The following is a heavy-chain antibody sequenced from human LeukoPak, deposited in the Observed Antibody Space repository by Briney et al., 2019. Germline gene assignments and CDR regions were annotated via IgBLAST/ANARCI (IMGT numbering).Heavy chain of an antibody. D-gene: IGHD5-18*01. CDR3: AKDMGIQLWLSDY. V-gene: IGHV3-23*01. CDR2: ISGSGGST. CDR1: GFTVSSYA. J-gene: IGHJ4*02. Sequence: GGSLRLSCAASGFTVSSYAMSWVRQAPGKGLEWVSAISGSGGSTYYADSVKGRFTISRDNSKNTLYLQMNSLRAEDTAVYYCAKDMGIQLWLSDYWGQGTLVTVSS.